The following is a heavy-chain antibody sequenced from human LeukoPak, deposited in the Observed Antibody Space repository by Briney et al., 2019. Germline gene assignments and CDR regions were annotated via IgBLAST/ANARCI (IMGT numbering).Heavy chain of an antibody. CDR1: GFTFSGFE. D-gene: IGHD6-13*01. CDR3: ARVKVAVAGIGWFDP. CDR2: VYSGGTT. J-gene: IGHJ5*02. V-gene: IGHV3-53*01. Sequence: GGSLRLSCAASGFTFSGFEMNWVRQAPGRGLEWVSVVYSGGTTYYADSVKGRFTISRDNSKNTLYLQMNSLRAEDTAVYYCARVKVAVAGIGWFDPWGQGSLVTVSS.